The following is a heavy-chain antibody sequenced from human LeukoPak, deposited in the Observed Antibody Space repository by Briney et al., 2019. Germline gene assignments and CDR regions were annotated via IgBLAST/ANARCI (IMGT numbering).Heavy chain of an antibody. V-gene: IGHV4-59*08. CDR2: IYYSGST. CDR3: ARHRVVTATIVYGMDV. Sequence: SETLSLTCTVSGGSISFYYWSWIRQPPGKGLEWIGYIYYSGSTNYNPSLKSRVTISVDTSKNQFSLKLSSVTAADTAVYYCARHRVVTATIVYGMDVWGQGTTVTVSS. J-gene: IGHJ6*02. D-gene: IGHD2-21*02. CDR1: GGSISFYY.